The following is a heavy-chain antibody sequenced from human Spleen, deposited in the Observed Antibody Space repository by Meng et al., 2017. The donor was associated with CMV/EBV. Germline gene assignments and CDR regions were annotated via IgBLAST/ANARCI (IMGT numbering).Heavy chain of an antibody. V-gene: IGHV3-11*01. J-gene: IGHJ4*02. CDR1: GLTFSAYY. CDR2: ISGGGDII. D-gene: IGHD5-18*01. CDR3: ATDPRLLDY. Sequence: GGSLRLSCEASGLTFSAYYMTWMRQAPGKGPQCVSYISGGGDIIKYADSVKGRFTISRDNAKNSLYLQMNSLRAEDTAVYYCATDPRLLDYWGQGTLVTVSS.